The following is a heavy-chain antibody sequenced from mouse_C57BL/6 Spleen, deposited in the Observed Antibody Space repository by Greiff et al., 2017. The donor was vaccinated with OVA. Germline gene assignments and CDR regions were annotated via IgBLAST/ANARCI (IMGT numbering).Heavy chain of an antibody. V-gene: IGHV1-61*01. J-gene: IGHJ4*01. D-gene: IGHD2-4*01. CDR1: GYTFTSYW. CDR2: IYPSDSET. CDR3: ARFDYDWYAMDY. Sequence: VQLQQPGAELVRPGSSVKLSCKASGYTFTSYWMDWVKQRPGQGLEWIGNIYPSDSETHYNQKFKDKATLTVDKSSSTAYMQLSSLTSEDSAVYYCARFDYDWYAMDYWGQGTSVTVSS.